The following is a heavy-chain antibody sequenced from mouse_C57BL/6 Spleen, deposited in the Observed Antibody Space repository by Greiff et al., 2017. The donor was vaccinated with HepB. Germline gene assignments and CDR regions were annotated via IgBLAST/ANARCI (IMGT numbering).Heavy chain of an antibody. CDR2: INPNNGGT. J-gene: IGHJ2*01. V-gene: IGHV1-18*01. Sequence: VQLQQSGPELVKPGASVKIPCKASGYTFTDYNMDWVKQSHGKSLEWIGDINPNNGGTIYNQKFKGKATLTVDKSSSTAYMELRSLTSEDTAVYYCARENNAGFDYWGQGTTLTVSS. CDR3: ARENNAGFDY. D-gene: IGHD6-1*01. CDR1: GYTFTDYN.